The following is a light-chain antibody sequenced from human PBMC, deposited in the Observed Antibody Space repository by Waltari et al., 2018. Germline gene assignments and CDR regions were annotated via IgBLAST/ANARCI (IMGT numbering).Light chain of an antibody. V-gene: IGLV2-23*02. CDR1: TSNVGNYDL. CDR2: EVN. Sequence: QSALTQPASVSGSPGQSITISCTGTTSNVGNYDLVSWYQQHPGKAPKPIISEVNKRPSGISDRFSGSKAGNTAALTISGLLTEDEADYYCCSYAGSSTVMFGGGTKLTVL. J-gene: IGLJ3*02. CDR3: CSYAGSSTVM.